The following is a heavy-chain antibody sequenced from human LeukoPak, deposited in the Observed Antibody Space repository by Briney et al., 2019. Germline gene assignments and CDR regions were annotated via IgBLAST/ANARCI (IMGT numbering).Heavy chain of an antibody. V-gene: IGHV4-4*07. CDR2: IYTGGST. J-gene: IGHJ4*02. D-gene: IGHD7-27*01. CDR3: ARDNWGGFNEEYFDY. Sequence: PSETLSLTCAVYGGSFSGYYWSWIRQPAGKGLEWIGRIYTGGSTNYNPSLKSRVTISVDTSNNHFSLKLSSVTAADTAVYYCARDNWGGFNEEYFDYWGQGTLVTVSS. CDR1: GGSFSGYY.